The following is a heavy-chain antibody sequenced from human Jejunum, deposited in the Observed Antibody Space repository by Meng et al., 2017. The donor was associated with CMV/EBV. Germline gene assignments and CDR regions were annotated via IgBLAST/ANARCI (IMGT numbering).Heavy chain of an antibody. J-gene: IGHJ4*02. CDR1: GDSMSSSDW. V-gene: IGHV4-4*02. CDR3: ARNGFYSLDF. D-gene: IGHD3-22*01. Sequence: LTCAVSGDSMSSSDWWSWVRQPPGKGLEWIGEIYHGESATYNPSLKSRVTISVDKSKNQLSLKLSSVTAADTAVYYCARNGFYSLDFWGQGTLVTVS. CDR2: IYHGESA.